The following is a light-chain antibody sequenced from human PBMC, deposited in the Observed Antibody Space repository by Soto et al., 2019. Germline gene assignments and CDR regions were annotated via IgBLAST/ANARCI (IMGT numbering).Light chain of an antibody. CDR3: SSYTSSNTVV. V-gene: IGLV2-14*01. Sequence: QSALTQPASVSGSPGQSITISCTGTSSDVGGYNYVSWYQQHPDTAPKLMIYDVSSRPSGVSNRFSGPKSGNTASLTISGLQAEDEADYYCSSYTSSNTVVFGGGTKLTVL. CDR1: SSDVGGYNY. J-gene: IGLJ2*01. CDR2: DVS.